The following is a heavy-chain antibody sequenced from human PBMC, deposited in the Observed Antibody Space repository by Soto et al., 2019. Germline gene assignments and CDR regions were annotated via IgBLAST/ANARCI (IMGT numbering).Heavy chain of an antibody. V-gene: IGHV4-4*02. Sequence: PSETLSLTSPSSGDSIRKENWWTWFGNYQGKGEEWIGDIYHNENNNYNPSLKSRVTMSLEKYKNQFSLKLSSVTAADTAIYYCARASVAAVEWFDPWGQGTLVTVSS. J-gene: IGHJ5*02. D-gene: IGHD6-13*01. CDR3: ARASVAAVEWFDP. CDR1: GDSIRKENW. CDR2: IYHNENN.